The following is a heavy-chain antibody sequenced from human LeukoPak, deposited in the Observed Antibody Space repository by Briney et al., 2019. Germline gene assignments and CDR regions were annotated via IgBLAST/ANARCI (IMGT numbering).Heavy chain of an antibody. CDR3: AVEIVVVVAAISVDFDY. CDR1: GGTFSSYA. D-gene: IGHD2-15*01. V-gene: IGHV1-69*05. Sequence: SVKVSYKASGGTFSSYAISWVRQAPGQGLEWMGGIIPIFGTANYAQKFQGRATITTDESTSTAYMELSSLRSEDTAVYYCAVEIVVVVAAISVDFDYWGQGTLVTVSS. CDR2: IIPIFGTA. J-gene: IGHJ4*02.